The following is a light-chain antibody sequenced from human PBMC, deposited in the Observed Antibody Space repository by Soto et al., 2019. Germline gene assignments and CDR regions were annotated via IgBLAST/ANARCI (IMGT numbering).Light chain of an antibody. CDR2: GVS. Sequence: EIVMTQSPATLSVSPGERVTLSCRARESLLGFLAWYQHKPGQAPRLLIYGVSTKATGVPARFSGSGSATDFTLTITSLQSDDSAVYYCQSYNDWPFAFGQGTKLEI. CDR1: ESLLGF. V-gene: IGKV3-15*01. CDR3: QSYNDWPFA. J-gene: IGKJ2*01.